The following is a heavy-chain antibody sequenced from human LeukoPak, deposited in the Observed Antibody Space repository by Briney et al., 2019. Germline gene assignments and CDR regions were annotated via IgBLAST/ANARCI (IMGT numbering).Heavy chain of an antibody. Sequence: GVSVKVSCKASGYTFTGYYMHWVRQAPGQGLEWMGWINPNSGGTNYGQQFQGRVTMTRDTSISTAYMELSRLRSDDTAVYYCARGGDLGIAAASASDWFDPWGQGTLVTVS. CDR1: GYTFTGYY. V-gene: IGHV1-2*02. CDR2: INPNSGGT. J-gene: IGHJ5*02. D-gene: IGHD6-13*01. CDR3: ARGGDLGIAAASASDWFDP.